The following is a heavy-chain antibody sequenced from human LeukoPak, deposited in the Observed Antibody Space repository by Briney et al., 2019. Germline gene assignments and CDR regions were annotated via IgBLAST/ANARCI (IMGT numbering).Heavy chain of an antibody. CDR3: ARDRSGFYSVDH. CDR2: MNEDGSRK. Sequence: PGGSLRLSCAASGFTFSSHWMSWVRQAPGKGLEWVANMNEDGSRKYYVDSVKGRFTLSGDNSKTTVYLQMNSLRAEDTAVYYCARDRSGFYSVDHWGQGTLVTVSS. V-gene: IGHV3-7*01. D-gene: IGHD5-12*01. CDR1: GFTFSSHW. J-gene: IGHJ4*02.